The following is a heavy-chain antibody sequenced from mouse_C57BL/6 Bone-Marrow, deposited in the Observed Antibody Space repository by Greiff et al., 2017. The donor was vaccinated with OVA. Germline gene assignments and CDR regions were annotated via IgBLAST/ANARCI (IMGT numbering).Heavy chain of an antibody. CDR1: GYAFTNYL. V-gene: IGHV1-54*01. CDR3: ARSYYYGPLFDY. CDR2: INPGSGGT. D-gene: IGHD1-1*01. Sequence: QVQLQQSGAELVRPGTSVKVSCKASGYAFTNYLIEWVKQRPGQGLEWIGVINPGSGGTYYTEKFKGKATLTADKSSSTAYMQLSSLTSADSAVYVGARSYYYGPLFDYWGQGTTLTVSS. J-gene: IGHJ2*01.